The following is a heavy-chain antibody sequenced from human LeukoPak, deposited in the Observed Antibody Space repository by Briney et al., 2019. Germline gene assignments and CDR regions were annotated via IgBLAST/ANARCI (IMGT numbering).Heavy chain of an antibody. Sequence: GGSLRLSCAASGFSFSQYWMHWVRQTPGEGLVWVSRIKEDGTYTSYADSVKGRFTISRDNARNTVFLQMNSLRAEDTAVYYCARDFDMGITPGDDFDFWGQGTLVTVSS. CDR2: IKEDGTYT. CDR3: ARDFDMGITPGDDFDF. V-gene: IGHV3-74*01. J-gene: IGHJ4*02. D-gene: IGHD3-9*01. CDR1: GFSFSQYW.